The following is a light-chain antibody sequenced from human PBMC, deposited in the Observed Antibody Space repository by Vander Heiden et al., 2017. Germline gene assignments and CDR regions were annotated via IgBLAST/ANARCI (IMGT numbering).Light chain of an antibody. Sequence: DTPLTQPPSSLSASLGDRVTITCRASQGIRKYLGWYQQKPGKAPKRLIYAASSLQSGVPSRFSGSGSGTEFTLTISSLQPEDFATYYCRQHNSYPPTFGGGTKVEIK. V-gene: IGKV1-17*01. J-gene: IGKJ4*01. CDR1: QGIRKY. CDR3: RQHNSYPPT. CDR2: AAS.